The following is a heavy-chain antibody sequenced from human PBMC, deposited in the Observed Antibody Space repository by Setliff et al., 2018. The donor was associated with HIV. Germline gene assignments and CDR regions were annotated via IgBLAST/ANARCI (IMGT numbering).Heavy chain of an antibody. D-gene: IGHD6-19*01. CDR1: GYTFNSHD. J-gene: IGHJ4*02. CDR3: AREGAVVGTSRPHFDD. V-gene: IGHV1-8*01. Sequence: GASVKVSCKASGYTFNSHDINWVRQVTGQGLEWMGWMNPGSGNTGYSQKFQGRVTMTRNTSISTAYMELNSLESEDTAVYYCAREGAVVGTSRPHFDDWGQGTLVTVSS. CDR2: MNPGSGNT.